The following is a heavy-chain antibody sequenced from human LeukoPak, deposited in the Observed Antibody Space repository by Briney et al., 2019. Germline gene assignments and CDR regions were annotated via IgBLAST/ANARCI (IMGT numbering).Heavy chain of an antibody. Sequence: QPGGSLRLSCAVSGFTVSSNYMSWVRQPPGKGLEWVSVIYSGGSTYYADSVKGRFTISRHDSRDTLYLQMNSPRVEDTAVYYCTRDLSGVNPFDYWGQGTLVTVSS. V-gene: IGHV3-53*04. CDR1: GFTVSSNY. D-gene: IGHD2-8*01. CDR2: IYSGGST. CDR3: TRDLSGVNPFDY. J-gene: IGHJ4*02.